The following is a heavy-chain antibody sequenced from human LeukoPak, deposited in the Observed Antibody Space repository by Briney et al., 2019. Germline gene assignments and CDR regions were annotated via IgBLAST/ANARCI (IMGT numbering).Heavy chain of an antibody. CDR3: AKDIQLST. CDR1: GFNFRDAA. V-gene: IGHV3-23*01. J-gene: IGHJ3*01. CDR2: ISFSGDNS. D-gene: IGHD5-24*01. Sequence: GGSLRLSSAASGFNFRDAAMTWVRQAPGKGLEWVSLISFSGDNSYYADSVKGRFTISRDNSKNTLSLQMNSLRVEDTAIYYCAKDIQLSTWGLGTMVTVSS.